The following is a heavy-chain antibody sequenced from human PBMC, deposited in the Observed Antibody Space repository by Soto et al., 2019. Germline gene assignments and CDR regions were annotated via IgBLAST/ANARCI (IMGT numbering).Heavy chain of an antibody. Sequence: QVPLVQSGAEVKKPGSSVKVSCKASGGTFSSYAISWVRQAPGQGLEWMGGIIPIFGTANYAQKFQGRVTITADESTSTAYMELSSLRSEDTAVYYCARVHYGSGSYYNEETNFDYWGQGTLVTVSS. J-gene: IGHJ4*02. D-gene: IGHD3-10*01. CDR1: GGTFSSYA. CDR2: IIPIFGTA. CDR3: ARVHYGSGSYYNEETNFDY. V-gene: IGHV1-69*01.